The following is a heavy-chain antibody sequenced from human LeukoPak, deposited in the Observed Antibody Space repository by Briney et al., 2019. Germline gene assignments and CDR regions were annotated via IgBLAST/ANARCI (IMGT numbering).Heavy chain of an antibody. D-gene: IGHD5-12*01. CDR1: GYTFDDEY. J-gene: IGHJ5*02. Sequence: ASEKVSCKASGYTFDDEYIHWVRQAPGLGLEWMGWINPKNGDTNYAQKLQGRVTMTRDTSISTAYMELRRLKSDDSAVYYCARRVQRLVATSWFDPWGQGTLVTVSS. CDR2: INPKNGDT. V-gene: IGHV1-2*02. CDR3: ARRVQRLVATSWFDP.